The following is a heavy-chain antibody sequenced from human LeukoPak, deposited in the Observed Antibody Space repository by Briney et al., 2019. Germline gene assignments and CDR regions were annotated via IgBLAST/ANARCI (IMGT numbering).Heavy chain of an antibody. V-gene: IGHV3-21*01. CDR3: MVTHPQHYYFDY. Sequence: GGSLRLSCAASGFTFSSYSMNWVRQAPGKGLEWVSSISSTSSYIYYADSVKGRFTISRDNAKNSLYLQMNSLRAEDTAVYRCMVTHPQHYYFDYWGQGTLVTVSS. CDR1: GFTFSSYS. CDR2: ISSTSSYI. J-gene: IGHJ4*02. D-gene: IGHD2-21*02.